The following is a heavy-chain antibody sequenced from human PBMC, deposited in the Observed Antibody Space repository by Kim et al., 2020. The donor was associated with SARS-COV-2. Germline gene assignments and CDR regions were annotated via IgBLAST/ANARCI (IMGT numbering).Heavy chain of an antibody. J-gene: IGHJ4*02. CDR3: ARVGDYEVAY. CDR2: IA. V-gene: IGHV1-69*04. Sequence: IANYARKINGRVTITADKSTSTVCMELSSLRSEDTAVYYCARVGDYEVAYWGQGTLVTVSS. D-gene: IGHD4-17*01.